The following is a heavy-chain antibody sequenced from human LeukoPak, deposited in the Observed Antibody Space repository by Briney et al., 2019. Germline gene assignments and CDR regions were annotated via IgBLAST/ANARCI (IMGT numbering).Heavy chain of an antibody. Sequence: GGSLRLSCAASGFTFSSYGMHWVRQAPGKGLEWVAVISYDGSNKYYADSVKGRFTISRDNAKNSLYLQMNSLRAEDTAVYYCARDRYGDGGDFDYWGQGTLVTVSS. CDR3: ARDRYGDGGDFDY. V-gene: IGHV3-30*03. D-gene: IGHD4-17*01. J-gene: IGHJ4*02. CDR2: ISYDGSNK. CDR1: GFTFSSYG.